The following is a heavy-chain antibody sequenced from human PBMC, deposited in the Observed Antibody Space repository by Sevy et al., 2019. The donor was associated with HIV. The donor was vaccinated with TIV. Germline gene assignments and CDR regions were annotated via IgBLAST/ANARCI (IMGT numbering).Heavy chain of an antibody. J-gene: IGHJ6*02. CDR1: GGTFSSYA. Sequence: ASVKVSCKASGGTFSSYAISWVRQAPGQGLEWMGGIIPIFGTANYAQKFQGRVTITADESTGTAYMELSSLRSEDTAVYYCARGLQAIVVVPAATPTYYYYGMDVWGQGTTVTVSS. CDR2: IIPIFGTA. CDR3: ARGLQAIVVVPAATPTYYYYGMDV. V-gene: IGHV1-69*13. D-gene: IGHD2-2*01.